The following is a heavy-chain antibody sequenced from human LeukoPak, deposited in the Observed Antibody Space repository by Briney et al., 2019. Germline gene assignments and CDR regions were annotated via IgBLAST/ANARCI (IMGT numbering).Heavy chain of an antibody. V-gene: IGHV3-21*01. D-gene: IGHD3-22*01. CDR2: ISISSRYI. J-gene: IGHJ4*02. Sequence: GGSLRLSCAASGLTFSSYSMNWVRQAPGKGLEWVSYISISSRYIYYADSLKGRFTISSDNAKSSLYLQMSSLRAEDTAVYYCASAGYYERSGYTYYFHYWGQGTVVSVSS. CDR1: GLTFSSYS. CDR3: ASAGYYERSGYTYYFHY.